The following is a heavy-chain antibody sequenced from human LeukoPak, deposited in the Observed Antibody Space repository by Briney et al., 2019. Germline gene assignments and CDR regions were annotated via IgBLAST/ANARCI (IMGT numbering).Heavy chain of an antibody. V-gene: IGHV3-7*05. Sequence: GGSLRLSCAASGFTLRMYYMGWVRQAQGKGLEWVAKINQNGSETYYVDSLTRPLTLSRDSAKNALYPQMTSLTAEDTAVYFCAEWPQYETAGGGQAALVSLSS. J-gene: IGHJ4*02. CDR3: AEWPQYETAG. CDR1: GFTLRMYY. CDR2: INQNGSET. D-gene: IGHD5-24*01.